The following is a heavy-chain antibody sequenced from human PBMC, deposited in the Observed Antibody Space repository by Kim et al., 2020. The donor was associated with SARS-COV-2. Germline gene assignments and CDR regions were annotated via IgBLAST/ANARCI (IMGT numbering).Heavy chain of an antibody. V-gene: IGHV3-43*01. J-gene: IGHJ6*03. D-gene: IGHD1-26*01. Sequence: GGSLRLSCAASGFTFEDFSMHWVRQAPGKGLECVSLVTWNGVTTYYADSVKGRFTVSRDNSKDSLYLQMNSLRPEDTALYYCAKQMWEYMDVWGKGTAVT. CDR3: AKQMWEYMDV. CDR2: VTWNGVTT. CDR1: GFTFEDFS.